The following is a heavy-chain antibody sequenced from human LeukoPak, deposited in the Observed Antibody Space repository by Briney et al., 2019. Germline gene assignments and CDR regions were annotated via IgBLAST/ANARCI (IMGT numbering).Heavy chain of an antibody. CDR1: GYTFTSYD. V-gene: IGHV1-8*03. D-gene: IGHD2-2*01. CDR2: MNPNSGNT. Sequence: GASVKVSCKASGYTFTSYDINWVRQATGQGLEWMGWMNPNSGNTGYAQKFQGRVTITRNTSISTAYMELSSLRSEDTAVYYCARGRDEVVPAAMGYYYYMDVWGKGTTATVSS. CDR3: ARGRDEVVPAAMGYYYYMDV. J-gene: IGHJ6*03.